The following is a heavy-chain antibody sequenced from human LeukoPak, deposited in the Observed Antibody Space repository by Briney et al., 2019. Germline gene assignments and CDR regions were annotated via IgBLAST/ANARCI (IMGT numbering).Heavy chain of an antibody. J-gene: IGHJ6*03. Sequence: GASVKVSCKASGGTFSSYAISWVRQAPGQGLEWMGGIIPIFGTANYAQKFQGRVTITTDESTSTAYMELSSLRSEDTAVYYCARGGDYDFWGSYYYYMDVWGKGTTVTVSS. D-gene: IGHD3-3*01. CDR1: GGTFSSYA. CDR2: IIPIFGTA. CDR3: ARGGDYDFWGSYYYYMDV. V-gene: IGHV1-69*05.